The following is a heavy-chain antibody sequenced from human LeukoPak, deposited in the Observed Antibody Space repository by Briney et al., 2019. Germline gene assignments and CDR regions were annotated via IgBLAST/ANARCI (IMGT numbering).Heavy chain of an antibody. J-gene: IGHJ4*02. CDR2: INPSGGST. CDR3: ARERWAFYDFWSVHRQYFDY. V-gene: IGHV1-46*01. D-gene: IGHD3-3*01. Sequence: ASVKVSCKASGYTFTSYYMHWVRQAPGQGLEWMGIINPSGGSTSYAQKFQGRVTMTRDTSTSTVYMELSSLRSEDTAVYYCARERWAFYDFWSVHRQYFDYWGQGTLVTVSS. CDR1: GYTFTSYY.